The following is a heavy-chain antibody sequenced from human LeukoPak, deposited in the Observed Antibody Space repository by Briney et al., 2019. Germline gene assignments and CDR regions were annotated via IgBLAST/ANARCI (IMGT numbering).Heavy chain of an antibody. Sequence: PSETLSLTCTVSGGSISSYYWSWIRQPPGKGLEWIGCISYSGSTNYNPSLKSRVTVSVDTSKNQFSLKLSSVTAADTAVYYCARGSSGYSYGWGQGTLVTVSS. CDR1: GGSISSYY. V-gene: IGHV4-59*01. CDR3: ARGSSGYSYG. D-gene: IGHD5-18*01. J-gene: IGHJ4*02. CDR2: ISYSGST.